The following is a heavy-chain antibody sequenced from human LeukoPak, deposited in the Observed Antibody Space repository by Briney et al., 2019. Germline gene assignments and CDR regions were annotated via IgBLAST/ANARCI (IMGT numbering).Heavy chain of an antibody. CDR3: ARDNREQWLVIGNWFYP. Sequence: ASVKVSCKASGYTFTGYYMQWVRQAPGQGLEWMGWINPNSGGTNYAQKFQGRVTMTRDTSISTAYMELSRLRSDDTAVYYCARDNREQWLVIGNWFYPWGQGTLVTVSS. CDR2: INPNSGGT. J-gene: IGHJ5*02. CDR1: GYTFTGYY. V-gene: IGHV1-2*02. D-gene: IGHD6-19*01.